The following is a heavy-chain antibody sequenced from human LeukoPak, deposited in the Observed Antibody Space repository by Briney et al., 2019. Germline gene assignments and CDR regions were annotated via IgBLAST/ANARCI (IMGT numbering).Heavy chain of an antibody. D-gene: IGHD2-15*01. CDR2: IYYSGST. Sequence: SETLSLTCTVSGGSISSSSYYWGWIRQPPGKGLEWIGSIYYSGSTYYNPSLKSRVTISVDTSKNQFSLKLSSVTAADTAVYYCARRLLQDYYYYMDVWGKGTTVTVSS. CDR3: ARRLLQDYYYYMDV. CDR1: GGSISSSSYY. J-gene: IGHJ6*03. V-gene: IGHV4-39*07.